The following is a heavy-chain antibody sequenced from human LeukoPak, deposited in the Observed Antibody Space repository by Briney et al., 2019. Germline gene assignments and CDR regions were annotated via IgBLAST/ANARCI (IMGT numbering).Heavy chain of an antibody. CDR1: GFTFSSYW. V-gene: IGHV3-30*18. J-gene: IGHJ4*02. Sequence: GGSLRLSCAASGFTFSSYWMSWVRQAPGKGLEWVAVMSFDGNDKYYADSVKGRFSISRDNSESTLYLHMNRLTPEDTALYYCAKGMSRGIGFDYWGQGALVTVSS. CDR3: AKGMSRGIGFDY. D-gene: IGHD3-10*01. CDR2: MSFDGNDK.